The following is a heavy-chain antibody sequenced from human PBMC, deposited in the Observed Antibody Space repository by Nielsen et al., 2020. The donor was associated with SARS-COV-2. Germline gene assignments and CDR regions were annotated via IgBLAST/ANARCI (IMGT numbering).Heavy chain of an antibody. J-gene: IGHJ3*02. CDR2: ISGSGGST. V-gene: IGHV3-23*01. CDR3: AKQYSDNYYDAFDI. CDR1: GFTFSSYA. Sequence: GGSLRLSCAASGFTFSSYAMRRVRQAPGKGLEWVSAISGSGGSTYYADSVKGRFTISRDNSKNTLFLQMNSLRAEDTAVYYCAKQYSDNYYDAFDIWGQGTMVTVSS. D-gene: IGHD5-12*01.